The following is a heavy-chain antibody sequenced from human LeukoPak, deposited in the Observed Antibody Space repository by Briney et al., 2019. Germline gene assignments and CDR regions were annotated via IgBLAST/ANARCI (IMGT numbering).Heavy chain of an antibody. CDR1: GGSISSGGYY. Sequence: SETLSLTCTVSGGSISSGGYYWSWIRQHPGKGLEWIGYIYYSGSTYYNPFLKSRVTISVDTSKNQFSLKLSSVTAADTAVYYCARGGIAVAIDIWGQGTMVTVSA. J-gene: IGHJ3*02. D-gene: IGHD6-19*01. CDR3: ARGGIAVAIDI. CDR2: IYYSGST. V-gene: IGHV4-31*03.